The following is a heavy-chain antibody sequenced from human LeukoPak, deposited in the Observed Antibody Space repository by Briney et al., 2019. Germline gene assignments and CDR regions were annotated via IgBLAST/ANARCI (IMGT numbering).Heavy chain of an antibody. J-gene: IGHJ4*02. CDR2: IGAYNGNT. CDR1: GYTFTSYG. Sequence: ASVKVSCKASGYTFTSYGISWVRQAPGQGLEWMGWIGAYNGNTNYAQKLQGRVTMTTDTSTSTAYMELRSLRSDDTAVYYCARAPPWIQLWLVDDVDYWGQGTLVTVSS. D-gene: IGHD5-18*01. CDR3: ARAPPWIQLWLVDDVDY. V-gene: IGHV1-18*01.